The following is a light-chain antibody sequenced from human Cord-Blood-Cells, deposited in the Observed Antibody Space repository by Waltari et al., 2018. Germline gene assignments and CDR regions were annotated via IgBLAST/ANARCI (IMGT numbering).Light chain of an antibody. V-gene: IGKV1-33*01. CDR1: QDISNY. Sequence: DIQMPQSPSSLSASVGDRVNITCQASQDISNYLNWYQQKPGKAPKLLIYDASNLETGVPSRFSGSGSGTDFTFTISSLQPEDIATYYCQQYDNLLIFTFGPGTKVDIK. CDR3: QQYDNLLIFT. CDR2: DAS. J-gene: IGKJ3*01.